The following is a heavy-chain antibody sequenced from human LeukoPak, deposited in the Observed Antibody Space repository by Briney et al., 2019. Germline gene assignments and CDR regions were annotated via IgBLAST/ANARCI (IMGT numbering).Heavy chain of an antibody. CDR2: ISGSGGST. CDR3: AKAYRRGDRLLYFDY. Sequence: GGSLRLSCAASGFTFSTYWMHWVRQAPGRGLVWVSAISGSGGSTYYADSVKGRFTISRDNSKNTLYLQMNSLRAEDTAVYYCAKAYRRGDRLLYFDYWGQGTLVTVSS. D-gene: IGHD3-16*01. CDR1: GFTFSTYW. V-gene: IGHV3-23*01. J-gene: IGHJ4*02.